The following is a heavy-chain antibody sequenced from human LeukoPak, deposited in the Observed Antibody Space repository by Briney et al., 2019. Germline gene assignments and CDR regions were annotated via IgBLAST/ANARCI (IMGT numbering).Heavy chain of an antibody. V-gene: IGHV4-34*01. Sequence: SEXXXLTCXXXXXXFSXXYXXWIRQPPGKGLEWIGEINHSGSTNYNPSLKSRVTISVDTSKNQFSLKLSSVTAADTAVYYCARLLLWFGDMGLRYYGMDVWGQGTTVTVSS. CDR2: INHSGST. CDR3: ARLLLWFGDMGLRYYGMDV. J-gene: IGHJ6*02. D-gene: IGHD3-10*01. CDR1: XXXFSXXY.